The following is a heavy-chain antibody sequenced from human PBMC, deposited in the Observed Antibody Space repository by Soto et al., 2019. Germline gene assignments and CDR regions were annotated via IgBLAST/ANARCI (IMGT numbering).Heavy chain of an antibody. Sequence: ASVKVSCKASGGTFSSYAISWVRQAPGQGLEWMGGIIPIFGTANYAQKFQGRVTITADESTSTAYMELSSLRSEDTAVYYCARPGAYLYYYGMHVWGQGTTATVYS. CDR2: IIPIFGTA. CDR3: ARPGAYLYYYGMHV. CDR1: GGTFSSYA. V-gene: IGHV1-69*13. J-gene: IGHJ6*02. D-gene: IGHD7-27*01.